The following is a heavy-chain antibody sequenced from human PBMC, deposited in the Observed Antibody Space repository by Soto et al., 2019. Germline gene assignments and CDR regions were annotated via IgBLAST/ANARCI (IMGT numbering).Heavy chain of an antibody. CDR3: AKDPFMTYYYDSSGYSDY. V-gene: IGHV3-23*01. J-gene: IGHJ4*02. CDR2: ISGSGGST. D-gene: IGHD3-22*01. CDR1: GFTFSGYA. Sequence: GGSLRLSCAASGFTFSGYAMIWVRQAPGKGLEWVSAISGSGGSTYYADSVKGRFTISRDNSKNTLYLQMNSLRAGDTAVYYCAKDPFMTYYYDSSGYSDYWGQGTLVTVSS.